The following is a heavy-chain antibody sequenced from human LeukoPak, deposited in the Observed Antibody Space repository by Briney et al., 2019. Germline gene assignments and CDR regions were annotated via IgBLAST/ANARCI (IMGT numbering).Heavy chain of an antibody. CDR3: ARDCMPYYYDSSGYPDH. J-gene: IGHJ5*02. D-gene: IGHD3-22*01. Sequence: PGPSVKVSCKGSGYTFTSYGISWVRQAPGQGLEWMGWISAYNGNTNYAQKLQGRVTMTTDTSTSTAYMELRSLRSDDTAVYYCARDCMPYYYDSSGYPDHWGQGTLVTVSS. CDR2: ISAYNGNT. CDR1: GYTFTSYG. V-gene: IGHV1-18*01.